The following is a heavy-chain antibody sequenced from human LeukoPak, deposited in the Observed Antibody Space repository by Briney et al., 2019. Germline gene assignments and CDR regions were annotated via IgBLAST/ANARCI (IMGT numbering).Heavy chain of an antibody. CDR2: INSDGSST. V-gene: IGHV3-74*01. Sequence: GGSLRLSCAASGFTFSSYWMHWVRQAPGKGLVWVSRINSDGSSTSYADSVKGRFTISRDNAKNSLYVQMNSLRVEDTAVYYCAREGPGGFDIWGQGTMVTVSS. CDR1: GFTFSSYW. CDR3: AREGPGGFDI. D-gene: IGHD3-10*01. J-gene: IGHJ3*02.